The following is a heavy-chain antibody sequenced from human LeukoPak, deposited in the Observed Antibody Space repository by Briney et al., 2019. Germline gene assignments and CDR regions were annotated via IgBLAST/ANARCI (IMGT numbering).Heavy chain of an antibody. Sequence: GGSLRLSCAASGFTFSSYGMHWVRQAPGKGLEWVAVISYDGSNKYYADSVKGRFTISRDNSKNTLYLQMNSLRAEDTAVYYCARHYYESSGYYYELDYWGQGTLVTVSS. CDR2: ISYDGSNK. CDR3: ARHYYESSGYYYELDY. V-gene: IGHV3-30*03. J-gene: IGHJ4*02. CDR1: GFTFSSYG. D-gene: IGHD3-22*01.